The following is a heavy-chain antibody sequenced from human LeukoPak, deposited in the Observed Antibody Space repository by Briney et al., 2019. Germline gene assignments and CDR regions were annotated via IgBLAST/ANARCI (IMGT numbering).Heavy chain of an antibody. CDR2: ISGSGGST. CDR1: GSTFSSYA. J-gene: IGHJ4*02. Sequence: PGGSLGLSCAASGSTFSSYAMSWVRQAPGKGLEWVSAISGSGGSTYYADSVKGRFTISRDNSKNTLYLQMNSLRAEDTAVYYCAKDGHWNLKDFDYWGQGTLVTVSS. CDR3: AKDGHWNLKDFDY. V-gene: IGHV3-23*01. D-gene: IGHD1-1*01.